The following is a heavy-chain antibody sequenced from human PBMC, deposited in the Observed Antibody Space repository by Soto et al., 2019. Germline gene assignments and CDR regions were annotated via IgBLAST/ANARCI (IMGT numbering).Heavy chain of an antibody. Sequence: GGSLRLSCAASGFTFSSPAMSWVRQAPGKGLEWVSSILHSGGSAYYADSVKGRFTVSRDNFKNTVSLQINSLRADDTAVYYCVKDPSSITWYAYFDSWGQGTLVTVSS. CDR3: VKDPSSITWYAYFDS. CDR1: GFTFSSPA. D-gene: IGHD6-13*01. V-gene: IGHV3-23*01. CDR2: ILHSGGSA. J-gene: IGHJ4*02.